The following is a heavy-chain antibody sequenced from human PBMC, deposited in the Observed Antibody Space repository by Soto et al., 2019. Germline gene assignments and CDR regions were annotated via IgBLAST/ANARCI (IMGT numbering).Heavy chain of an antibody. D-gene: IGHD1-26*01. CDR1: GFTFSSSA. J-gene: IGHJ4*02. V-gene: IGHV3-23*01. CDR2: ISASGGRT. CDR3: AKDSGSYFTADY. Sequence: GESLKISCAASGFTFSSSAMSWVRQVPGKGLEWVSAISASGGRTYYADSVKGRFTISRDNSKNTLSLQMDSLRAEDTAIYYCAKDSGSYFTADYWGQGALVTVSS.